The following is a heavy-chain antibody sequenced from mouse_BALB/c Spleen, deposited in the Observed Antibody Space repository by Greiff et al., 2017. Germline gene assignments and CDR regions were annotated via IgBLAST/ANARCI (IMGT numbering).Heavy chain of an antibody. Sequence: VQRVESGAELAKPGASVKMSCKASGYTFTSYWMHWVKQRPGQGLEWIGYINPSTGYTEYNQKFKDKATLTADKSSSTAYMQLSSLTSEDSAVYYCARAFYYGSSLYAMDYWGQGTSVTVSS. CDR1: GYTFTSYW. CDR3: ARAFYYGSSLYAMDY. V-gene: IGHV1-7*01. CDR2: INPSTGYT. D-gene: IGHD1-1*01. J-gene: IGHJ4*01.